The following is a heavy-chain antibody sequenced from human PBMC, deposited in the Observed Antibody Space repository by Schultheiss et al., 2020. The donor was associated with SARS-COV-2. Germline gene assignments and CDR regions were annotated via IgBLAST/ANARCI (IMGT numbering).Heavy chain of an antibody. CDR1: GFTFSSYA. V-gene: IGHV3-74*01. CDR3: ARALVGANSFDY. CDR2: INSDGSST. Sequence: GGSLRLSCAASGFTFSSYAMSWVRQAPGKGLEWVSRINSDGSSTSYADSVKGRFTISRDNAKNTLYLQMNSLRAEDTAVYYCARALVGANSFDYWGPGNLVTVSS. D-gene: IGHD1-26*01. J-gene: IGHJ4*02.